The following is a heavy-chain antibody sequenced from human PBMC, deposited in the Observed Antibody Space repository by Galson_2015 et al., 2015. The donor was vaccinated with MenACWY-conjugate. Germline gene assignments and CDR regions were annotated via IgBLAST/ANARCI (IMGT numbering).Heavy chain of an antibody. J-gene: IGHJ4*02. CDR2: IKSKTHSGTP. D-gene: IGHD2/OR15-2a*01. Sequence: SLRLSCAASGFTFSNAWMTWVRQAPGKGLEWVGRIKSKTHSGTPDYAAPVNGRFTISRDDSRNTVYLEMNGLKAEDTGLHYCTTDYFGQYFFDSGGQGTPVTVSS. CDR1: GFTFSNAW. CDR3: TTDYFGQYFFDS. V-gene: IGHV3-15*01.